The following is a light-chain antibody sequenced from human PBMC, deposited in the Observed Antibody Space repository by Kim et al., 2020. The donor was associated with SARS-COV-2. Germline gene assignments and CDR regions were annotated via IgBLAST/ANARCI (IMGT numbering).Light chain of an antibody. CDR2: GAS. Sequence: EVVLTQSPGTLSLSPGERATLSCRASQSVSGTYLAWYLQKPGQAPRLLIYGASSRATGIPDRFIGSGSGTDFTLTISKLEPEDFAVYYCQQYGSSSYTFGQGTKLEI. J-gene: IGKJ2*01. CDR1: QSVSGTY. V-gene: IGKV3-20*01. CDR3: QQYGSSSYT.